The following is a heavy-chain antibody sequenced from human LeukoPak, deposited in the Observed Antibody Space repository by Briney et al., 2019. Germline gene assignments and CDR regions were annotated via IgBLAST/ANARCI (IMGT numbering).Heavy chain of an antibody. Sequence: PGGSLRLSCAASGFTFSTYEMNWVRQAPGKGLEWVSYISGTGRTRNYADSVKGRFTISRDNAKNSLYLQMNSLRAEDTAVYYCARWEYCSSIYCSFDYWGQGTLVTVSS. D-gene: IGHD2-2*01. J-gene: IGHJ4*02. CDR2: ISGTGRTR. CDR3: ARWEYCSSIYCSFDY. V-gene: IGHV3-48*03. CDR1: GFTFSTYE.